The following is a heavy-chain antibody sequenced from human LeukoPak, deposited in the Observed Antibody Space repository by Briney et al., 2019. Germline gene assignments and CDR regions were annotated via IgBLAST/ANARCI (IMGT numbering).Heavy chain of an antibody. CDR2: IYHSGST. J-gene: IGHJ6*03. V-gene: IGHV4-38-2*01. D-gene: IGHD4/OR15-4a*01. CDR3: ARVASGASPYCYYMDV. Sequence: SETLSLTCAVSGYSISSGYYWGWIRQPPGKGLEWIGSIYHSGSTYYNPSLKSRVTISVDTSKNQFSLKLSSVTAADTAVYYCARVASGASPYCYYMDVWGKGTTVTVSS. CDR1: GYSISSGYY.